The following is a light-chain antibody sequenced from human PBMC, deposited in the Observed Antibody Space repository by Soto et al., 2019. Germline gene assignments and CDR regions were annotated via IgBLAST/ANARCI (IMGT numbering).Light chain of an antibody. CDR1: QGISNY. CDR3: QKYNRAPLT. V-gene: IGKV1-27*01. J-gene: IGKJ4*01. CDR2: GAS. Sequence: DIQMTQSPSSLSASVGDRVTITCRASQGISNYLAWYQQKPGKVPKLLIHGASTLESGVPSRFSGSGSGTDFTFTISSLQPEDVATYFCQKYNRAPLTFGGGSKVEIK.